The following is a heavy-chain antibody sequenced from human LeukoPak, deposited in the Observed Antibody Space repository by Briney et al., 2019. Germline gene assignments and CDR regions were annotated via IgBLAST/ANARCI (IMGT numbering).Heavy chain of an antibody. V-gene: IGHV7-4-1*02. J-gene: IGHJ5*02. CDR1: GYTFTGYY. D-gene: IGHD1-1*01. CDR3: ARESGSGYYNWNDGWLDP. Sequence: ASVKVSCKASGYTFTGYYMHWVRQAPGQGLEWMGWINTNTGNPTYAQGFTGRFVFSLDTSVSTAYLQISSLKAEDTAVYYCARESGSGYYNWNDGWLDPWGQGTLVTVSS. CDR2: INTNTGNP.